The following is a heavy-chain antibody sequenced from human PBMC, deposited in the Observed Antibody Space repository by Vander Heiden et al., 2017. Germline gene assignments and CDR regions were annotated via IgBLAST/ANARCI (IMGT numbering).Heavy chain of an antibody. J-gene: IGHJ2*01. CDR1: GFTFSRYG. V-gene: IGHV3-30*18. CDR3: AKDRGGIVVVTATPEWYFDL. CDR2: ISYDGSNK. D-gene: IGHD2-21*02. Sequence: QVQLVESGGGVVQPGRSLRLSCEASGFTFSRYGMHWVRQAPGKGLEWVAVISYDGSNKYYADSVKGRFTISRDNSKNTLYLQMNSLRAEETAVYYCAKDRGGIVVVTATPEWYFDLWGRGTLVNVSS.